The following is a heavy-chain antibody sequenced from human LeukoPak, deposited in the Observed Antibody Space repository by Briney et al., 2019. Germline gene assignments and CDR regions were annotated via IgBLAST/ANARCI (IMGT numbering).Heavy chain of an antibody. D-gene: IGHD3-10*01. CDR3: ARDRFTMARGVICGYYYYYYMDV. Sequence: KSSETLSLTCTVSGGSISSYYWSWIRQPAWKGLEWIGRIYTSGSTNYNPSLKSRVTMSVDTSKNQFSLKLSSVTAADTAVYYCARDRFTMARGVICGYYYYYYMDVWGKGTTVTVSS. CDR1: GGSISSYY. V-gene: IGHV4-4*07. CDR2: IYTSGST. J-gene: IGHJ6*03.